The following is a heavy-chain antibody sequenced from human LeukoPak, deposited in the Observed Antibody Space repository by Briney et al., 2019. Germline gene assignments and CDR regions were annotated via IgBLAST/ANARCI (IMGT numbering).Heavy chain of an antibody. CDR2: IRYDGNNN. Sequence: PGGSLRLSCAASGFTFSSCGMHWVRQAPGKGLEWVAFIRYDGNNNYYADSVKGRFTISRDNSKNTLYLQMNSLRAEDTAVYYCAKGTGGFDYWGQGTLVTVSS. D-gene: IGHD7-27*01. CDR1: GFTFSSCG. J-gene: IGHJ4*02. CDR3: AKGTGGFDY. V-gene: IGHV3-30*02.